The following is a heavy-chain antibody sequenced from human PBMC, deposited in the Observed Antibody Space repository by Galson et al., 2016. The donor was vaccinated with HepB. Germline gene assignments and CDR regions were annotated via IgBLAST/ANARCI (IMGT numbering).Heavy chain of an antibody. CDR3: ATYTKPLLRKLAVLFDN. D-gene: IGHD2-21*01. CDR2: IGSNGDSE. V-gene: IGHV3-21*01. CDR1: GFNFNMFT. J-gene: IGHJ4*02. Sequence: SLRLSCAASGFNFNMFTMSWVRQAPGKGLEWVSSIGSNGDSEQYADSVRGRFTVSRDNARNSLLLQMNSLRLEDTAIYYCATYTKPLLRKLAVLFDNWGQGSLVSVS.